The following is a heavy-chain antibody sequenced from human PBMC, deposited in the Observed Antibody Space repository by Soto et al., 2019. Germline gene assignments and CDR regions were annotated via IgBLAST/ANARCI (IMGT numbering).Heavy chain of an antibody. D-gene: IGHD6-19*01. CDR2: TYYRSNWRH. J-gene: IGHJ4*02. CDR3: ARGVAGSGFAS. V-gene: IGHV6-1*01. CDR1: GDSVSSNTAA. Sequence: SQTLSLTCAISGDSVSSNTAAWNWIRSSPSRGLEWLGRTYYRSNWRHDYAVSVKSRITVNPDTSKNHFSLQLNSVTPDDTAVYYCARGVAGSGFASWGQGTLVTVSS.